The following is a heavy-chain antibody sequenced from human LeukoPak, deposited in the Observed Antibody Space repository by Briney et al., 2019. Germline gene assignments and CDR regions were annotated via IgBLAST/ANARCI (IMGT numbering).Heavy chain of an antibody. D-gene: IGHD3-10*01. CDR2: INPNSGGT. CDR1: GYTFTDYY. V-gene: IGHV1-2*02. Sequence: ASVKVSCKASGYTFTDYYMHWVRQAPGQGLEWMGWINPNSGGTNYAQKFQGRVTMTRDTSISTAYMELSRLRSDDTAVYYCARTFPPYYYGSGSPEGWFDPWGQGTLVTVSS. CDR3: ARTFPPYYYGSGSPEGWFDP. J-gene: IGHJ5*02.